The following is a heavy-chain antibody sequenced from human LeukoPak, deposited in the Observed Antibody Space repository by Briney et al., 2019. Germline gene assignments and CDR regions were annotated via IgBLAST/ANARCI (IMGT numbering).Heavy chain of an antibody. J-gene: IGHJ4*02. D-gene: IGHD4/OR15-4a*01. CDR2: SAHDEVGK. Sequence: PGGSLRLSCVGSGFTFSDYAIHWVRQAPGKGLEWVAVSAHDEVGKQFADSVKGRFTLSRDNSRDSVHLQMNRLRDEDAAVYYCAKDRGYGEHEPFESWGQGSLVTVPS. CDR1: GFTFSDYA. CDR3: AKDRGYGEHEPFES. V-gene: IGHV3-30*18.